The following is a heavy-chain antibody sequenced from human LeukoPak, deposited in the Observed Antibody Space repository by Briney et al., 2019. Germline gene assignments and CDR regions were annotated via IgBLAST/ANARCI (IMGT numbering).Heavy chain of an antibody. CDR3: ARLGYGYYFDY. CDR1: GGSISSYY. J-gene: IGHJ4*02. D-gene: IGHD5-18*01. Sequence: SETLSLTCTVSGGSISSYYWSWIRQPPGKGLEWIGYVYYSGSTNYNPSLKSRVTISVDTSKNQFSLKLSSVTAADTAVYYCARLGYGYYFDYWGQGTLVTVSS. V-gene: IGHV4-59*08. CDR2: VYYSGST.